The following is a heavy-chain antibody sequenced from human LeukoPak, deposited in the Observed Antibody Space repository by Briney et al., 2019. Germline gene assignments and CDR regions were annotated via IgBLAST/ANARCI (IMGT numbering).Heavy chain of an antibody. V-gene: IGHV3-23*01. CDR3: AKDQRGDCYSPEDY. Sequence: PGGSLRLSCAASGFTVSSNYMSWVRQAPGKGLEWVSGVSASGDRTYYRDSVKGRFTISRDNSMNTLYLQMNSLRAEDTAVYYCAKDQRGDCYSPEDYWGQGTLVTVSS. D-gene: IGHD2-21*02. J-gene: IGHJ4*02. CDR2: VSASGDRT. CDR1: GFTVSSNY.